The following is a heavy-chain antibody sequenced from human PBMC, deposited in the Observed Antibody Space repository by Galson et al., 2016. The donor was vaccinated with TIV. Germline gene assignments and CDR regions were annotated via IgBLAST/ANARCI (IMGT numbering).Heavy chain of an antibody. CDR1: GFTFSDYY. CDR3: ARVSTGTNEDYLDN. D-gene: IGHD1-7*01. Sequence: SLRLSCAASGFTFSDYYMTWIRQAPGRGLEWLSYISASGNSIFDADSVKGRFTISRDNVKNSLYLQMNSLRAGDTAMYYCARVSTGTNEDYLDNWGQGTLVTVSS. V-gene: IGHV3-11*01. CDR2: ISASGNSI. J-gene: IGHJ4*02.